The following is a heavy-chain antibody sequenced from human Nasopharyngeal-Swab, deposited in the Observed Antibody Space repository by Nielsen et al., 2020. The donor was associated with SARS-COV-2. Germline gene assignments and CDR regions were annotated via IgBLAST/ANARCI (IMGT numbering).Heavy chain of an antibody. CDR1: GFTFSSYS. Sequence: GGSLRLSCAASGFTFSSYSMNWVRQAPGKGLEWVPSISSSSSYIYYADSVKGRFTISRDNAKNSLYLQMNSLRAEDTAVYYCARITVAGDYYYGMDVWGQGTTVTVSS. V-gene: IGHV3-21*01. D-gene: IGHD6-19*01. CDR2: ISSSSSYI. J-gene: IGHJ6*02. CDR3: ARITVAGDYYYGMDV.